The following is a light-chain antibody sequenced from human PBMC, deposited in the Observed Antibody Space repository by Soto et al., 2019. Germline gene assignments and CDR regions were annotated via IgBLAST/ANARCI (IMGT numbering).Light chain of an antibody. J-gene: IGKJ3*01. Sequence: DIVMTQSPDALAVSLGESATINCKSRQSVVYSSHNKNYLAGYQQKPGQPPKLLIYWASTRESGVPDRFSGRWSGTDFTLTISSLQAEDVAVYYCQQYYITPRAFGPGTKVDIK. CDR2: WAS. CDR3: QQYYITPRA. V-gene: IGKV4-1*01. CDR1: QSVVYSSHNKNY.